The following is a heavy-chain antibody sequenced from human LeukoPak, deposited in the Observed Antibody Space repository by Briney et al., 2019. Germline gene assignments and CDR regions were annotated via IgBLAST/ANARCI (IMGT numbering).Heavy chain of an antibody. CDR3: ARAGYSYGRYYYYYMDV. CDR1: GFTFDDYG. V-gene: IGHV3-20*04. D-gene: IGHD5-18*01. J-gene: IGHJ6*03. CDR2: INWNGGST. Sequence: PGGSLRLSCAASGFTFDDYGMGWVRQAPGKGLEWVSGINWNGGSTGYADSVKGRFTISRDNAKNSLYLQMNSLRAEDTAVYYCARAGYSYGRYYYYYMDVWGKGTTVTVSS.